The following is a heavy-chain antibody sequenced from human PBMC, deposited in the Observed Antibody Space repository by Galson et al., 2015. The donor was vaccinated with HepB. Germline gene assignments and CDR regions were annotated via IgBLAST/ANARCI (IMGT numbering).Heavy chain of an antibody. CDR1: GFIFSDSA. CDR2: INGSGNRK. CDR3: AKSRTYSNYVNFDY. D-gene: IGHD4-11*01. Sequence: SLRLSCAASGFIFSDSAMSWVRQAPGKGLEWVSVINGSGNRKHYADSVKGRFTISRDKSRKMLYLEMNSLRAEDTAVYYCAKSRTYSNYVNFDYWGQGTLVAVSS. J-gene: IGHJ4*02. V-gene: IGHV3-23*01.